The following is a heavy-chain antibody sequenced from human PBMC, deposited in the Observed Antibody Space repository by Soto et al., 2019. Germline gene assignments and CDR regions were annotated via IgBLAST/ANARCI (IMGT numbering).Heavy chain of an antibody. D-gene: IGHD1-26*01. V-gene: IGHV3-74*01. J-gene: IGHJ4*02. CDR1: GFTFSSYW. CDR2: INTDGSST. CDR3: ARDIRIGGAKGYYFDY. Sequence: GGSLRLSCAVSGFTFSSYWMHWVRQAPGKGLVWVSRINTDGSSTSYADSVKGRFTISRDNSKNTLYLQMNSLRAEDTAVYYCARDIRIGGAKGYYFDYWGQGTLVTVSS.